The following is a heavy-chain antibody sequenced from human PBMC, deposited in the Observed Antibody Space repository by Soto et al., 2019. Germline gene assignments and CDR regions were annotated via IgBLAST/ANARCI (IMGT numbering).Heavy chain of an antibody. Sequence: QVPLVQSGAEVKKPGASVKVSCKASGYTFTGYYMHWVRQAPGQGLEWMGWINPNSGGTNYAQKFQGWVTMTRDTSISTAYMELSRLRSDDTAVYYCARDSLKLEHYDHYYYYYGMDVWGQGTTVTVSS. V-gene: IGHV1-2*04. CDR2: INPNSGGT. CDR1: GYTFTGYY. CDR3: ARDSLKLEHYDHYYYYYGMDV. D-gene: IGHD1-1*01. J-gene: IGHJ6*02.